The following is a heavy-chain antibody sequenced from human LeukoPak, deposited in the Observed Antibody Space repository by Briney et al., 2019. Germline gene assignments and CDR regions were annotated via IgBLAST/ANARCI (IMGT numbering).Heavy chain of an antibody. Sequence: GGSLRLSCAASGFTFRDFAMSWVRQAPGKGLEWVSAISGDAHSTYYADSLKGRFTISRDNSKNTLYLQMNSLRAEDTAVYYCAKDQTRVSNWFDPWGQGTLVTVSS. J-gene: IGHJ5*02. CDR1: GFTFRDFA. CDR2: ISGDAHST. CDR3: AKDQTRVSNWFDP. V-gene: IGHV3-23*01.